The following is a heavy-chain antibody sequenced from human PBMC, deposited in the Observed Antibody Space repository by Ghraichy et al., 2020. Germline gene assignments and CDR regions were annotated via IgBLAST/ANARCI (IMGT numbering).Heavy chain of an antibody. J-gene: IGHJ4*02. CDR2: MSYIGST. CDR3: AGSLGDLDSGDS. Sequence: SETLSLTCTVSGSSVGSHYWSWIRQPPGKGLEWIGDMSYIGSTNYNPSLKSRLTISLDTSKNQFSLRLTSVTAADTAVYYCAGSLGDLDSGDSWGQGILVTVSS. V-gene: IGHV4-59*02. CDR1: GSSVGSHY. D-gene: IGHD2-21*02.